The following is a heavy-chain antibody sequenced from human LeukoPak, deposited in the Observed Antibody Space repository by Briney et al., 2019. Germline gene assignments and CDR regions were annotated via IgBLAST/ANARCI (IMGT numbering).Heavy chain of an antibody. CDR3: ARGILQYYYYYYMDV. D-gene: IGHD4-11*01. CDR1: GGSFSGYY. V-gene: IGHV4-34*01. CDR2: IYYSGST. Sequence: SETLSLTCAVYGGSFSGYYWSWVRQPPGKGLEWIGRIYYSGSTYYNPSLKSRVTISVDTSKNQFSLKLSSVTAADTAVYYCARGILQYYYYYYMDVWGKGTTVTVSS. J-gene: IGHJ6*03.